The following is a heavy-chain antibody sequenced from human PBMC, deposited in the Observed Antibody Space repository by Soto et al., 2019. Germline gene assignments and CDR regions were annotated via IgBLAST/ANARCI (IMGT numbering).Heavy chain of an antibody. V-gene: IGHV4-59*12. D-gene: IGHD5-12*01. CDR2: IYYSGST. CDR1: GGSISRYY. Sequence: QVQLQESGPGLVKPSETLSLTCTVSGGSISRYYWSWIRQPPGKGLQWIGYIYYSGSTNYNPSLKSRATLPVNTAKNQFSLRLGSVPAADPAVFFCARGGVATMGGFDFWGQGTLVTVSS. J-gene: IGHJ4*02. CDR3: ARGGVATMGGFDF.